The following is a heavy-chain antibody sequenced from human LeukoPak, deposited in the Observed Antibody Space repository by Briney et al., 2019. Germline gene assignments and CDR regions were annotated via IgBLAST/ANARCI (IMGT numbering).Heavy chain of an antibody. Sequence: SETLSLTCNVSGASVRSGRNYWGWIRQSPGKGLEWIGSIYYSGSSSYNPSLQSRVSISVDTSKNHISLKVFSLTAADTALYYCARHVSGSAMMHYFDYWGQGNLVTVSS. V-gene: IGHV4-39*01. CDR2: IYYSGSS. CDR1: GASVRSGRNY. CDR3: ARHVSGSAMMHYFDY. J-gene: IGHJ4*02. D-gene: IGHD5-18*01.